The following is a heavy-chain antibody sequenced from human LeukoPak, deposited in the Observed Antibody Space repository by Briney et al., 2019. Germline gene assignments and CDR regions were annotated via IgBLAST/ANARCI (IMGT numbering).Heavy chain of an antibody. J-gene: IGHJ6*02. CDR2: INPNSGGT. CDR1: GYTFTGYY. CDR3: ARDFRTPRSRVPYYYYGMDV. V-gene: IGHV1-2*02. Sequence: ASVKVSCKASGYTFTGYYMHWVRQAPGLGLEWMGWINPNSGGTNYAQKFQGRVTMTRDTSISTAYMELSRLRSDDTAVYYCARDFRTPRSRVPYYYYGMDVRGQRTTVTVSS. D-gene: IGHD2-2*01.